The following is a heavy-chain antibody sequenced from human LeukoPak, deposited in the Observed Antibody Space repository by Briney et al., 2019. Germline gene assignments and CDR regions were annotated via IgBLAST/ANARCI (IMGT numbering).Heavy chain of an antibody. J-gene: IGHJ6*02. CDR3: ARGGGWSAYGMDV. V-gene: IGHV3-33*08. CDR1: GFTFSSYG. CDR2: IWYDGSNK. Sequence: GGSLRLSCAASGFTFSSYGMHWVRQAPGKGLEWVALIWYDGSNKFYADSVKGRFTISRDNSKNALYLQMNSLRAEDTAVYYCARGGGWSAYGMDVWGQGTTVTVSS. D-gene: IGHD3-3*01.